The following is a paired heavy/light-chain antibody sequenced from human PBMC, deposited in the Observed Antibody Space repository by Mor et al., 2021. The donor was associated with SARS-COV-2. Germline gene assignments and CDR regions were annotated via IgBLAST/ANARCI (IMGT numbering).Light chain of an antibody. V-gene: IGLV1-40*01. CDR1: SSNIGAGYD. CDR2: AKR. Sequence: QSVLTQPPSVSGAPGQRVTISCTGSSSNIGAGYDIQWYQQVPGIAPKLLIYAKRNRPSGVPDRFSGSKSGTSASLAITGLQAEDEADYYCQSYDSSLGTYVFGTGTKVTVL. J-gene: IGLJ1*01. CDR3: QSYDSSLGTYV.
Heavy chain of an antibody. J-gene: IGHJ5*02. CDR1: GGSLSGYY. Sequence: QVQLQQWGAGLLKPSETLSLTCAVSGGSLSGYYWSWISQAPGKGLEWIGEINESGSTNYNPPLKSRVTISVDKSKNHFSLKLNSVTAADTAVYYCARGYYYGSGSYSNWFDPWGQGTLVTVSS. CDR2: INESGST. D-gene: IGHD3-10*01. CDR3: ARGYYYGSGSYSNWFDP. V-gene: IGHV4-34*02.